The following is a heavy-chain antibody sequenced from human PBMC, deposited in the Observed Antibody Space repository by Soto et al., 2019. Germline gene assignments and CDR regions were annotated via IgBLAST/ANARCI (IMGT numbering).Heavy chain of an antibody. J-gene: IGHJ4*02. D-gene: IGHD6-13*01. V-gene: IGHV5-10-1*01. Sequence: GESLKISCKVSGSSFTSHSISWVRQMPGEGLEWMGRIDPSDSYTNYSPSFQGHVTISVDKSIGTAYLQWSSLKASDTAMYYCARHGLGYSSSWHYWGQGTLVTVSS. CDR1: GSSFTSHS. CDR3: ARHGLGYSSSWHY. CDR2: IDPSDSYT.